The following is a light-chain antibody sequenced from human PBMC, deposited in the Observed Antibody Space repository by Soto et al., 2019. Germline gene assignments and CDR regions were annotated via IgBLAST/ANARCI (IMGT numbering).Light chain of an antibody. CDR3: QQYNSYST. CDR2: KAS. CDR1: QSVSSSY. V-gene: IGKV3-20*01. Sequence: EIVLTQSPGTLSLSPGERATLSCRASQSVSSSYLAWYQQKPGQAPRLLIYKASSLQSGVPSRFSGSGSGTEFTLTISSLQPDDFATYYCQQYNSYSTFGQGTKVDIK. J-gene: IGKJ1*01.